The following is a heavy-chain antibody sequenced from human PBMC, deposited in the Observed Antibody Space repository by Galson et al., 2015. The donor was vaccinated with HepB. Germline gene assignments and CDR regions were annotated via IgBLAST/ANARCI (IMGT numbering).Heavy chain of an antibody. CDR2: INAGNGNT. D-gene: IGHD2-2*01. CDR3: ARAWEAMGVVPAAMTGENWFDP. J-gene: IGHJ5*02. V-gene: IGHV1-3*01. Sequence: SVKVSCKASGYTFTSYAMHWVRQAPGQRLEWMGWINAGNGNTKYSQKFQGRVTITRDTSASTAYMELSSLRSEDTAVYYCARAWEAMGVVPAAMTGENWFDPWGQGTLVTVSS. CDR1: GYTFTSYA.